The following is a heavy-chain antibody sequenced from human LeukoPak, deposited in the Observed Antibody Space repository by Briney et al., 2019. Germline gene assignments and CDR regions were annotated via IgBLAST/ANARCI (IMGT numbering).Heavy chain of an antibody. Sequence: SVKVSCKASGGTFSSYAISWVRQAPGQGLEWMGGIIPIFGTANYAQKFQGRVTITTDESTSTAYMELSRLRSEDTAVYYCARGSFYCSSTSSCRIIGLQHWGQGTLVTVSS. D-gene: IGHD2-2*01. V-gene: IGHV1-69*05. J-gene: IGHJ1*01. CDR3: ARGSFYCSSTSSCRIIGLQH. CDR2: IIPIFGTA. CDR1: GGTFSSYA.